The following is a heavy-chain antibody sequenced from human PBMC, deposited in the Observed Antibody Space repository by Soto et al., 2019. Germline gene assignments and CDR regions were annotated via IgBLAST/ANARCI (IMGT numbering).Heavy chain of an antibody. D-gene: IGHD3-10*01. V-gene: IGHV1-18*01. CDR3: ARVRLLWFGESSGYFDY. CDR2: ISAYNGNT. J-gene: IGHJ4*02. Sequence: GASVKVSCKASGYTFTSYGISWVRPAPGQGLEWMGWISAYNGNTNYAQKLQGRVTMTTDTSTSTAYMELRSLRSDDTAVYYCARVRLLWFGESSGYFDYWGQGTLVTVS. CDR1: GYTFTSYG.